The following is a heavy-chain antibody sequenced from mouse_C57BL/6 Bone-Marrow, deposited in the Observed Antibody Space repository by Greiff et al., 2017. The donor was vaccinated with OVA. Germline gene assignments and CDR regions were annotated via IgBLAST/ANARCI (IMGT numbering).Heavy chain of an antibody. CDR1: GYAFTNYL. Sequence: QVQLKESGAELVRPGTSVKESCKASGYAFTNYLIEWVKQRPGQGLEWIGVINPGSGGTNYNEKFKGKATLTADKSSSTAYMQLSSLTSEDSAVYFCARSIYYYGSSYFYYYAMDYWGQGTSVTVSS. CDR3: ARSIYYYGSSYFYYYAMDY. J-gene: IGHJ4*01. CDR2: INPGSGGT. V-gene: IGHV1-54*01. D-gene: IGHD1-1*01.